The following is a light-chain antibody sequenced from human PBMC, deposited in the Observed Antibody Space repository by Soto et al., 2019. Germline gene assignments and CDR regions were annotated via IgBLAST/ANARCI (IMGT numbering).Light chain of an antibody. CDR2: EGS. Sequence: QSALTQPASVSGSPGQSIAISCTGTSRDVGRYNSVSWYQQHPGKAPKLMIYEGSKRPSGVSDRFSGSKSGNTASLTISGLQAEDEADYYCCSYAGNPYVFGTGTKLTVL. V-gene: IGLV2-23*01. J-gene: IGLJ1*01. CDR3: CSYAGNPYV. CDR1: SRDVGRYNS.